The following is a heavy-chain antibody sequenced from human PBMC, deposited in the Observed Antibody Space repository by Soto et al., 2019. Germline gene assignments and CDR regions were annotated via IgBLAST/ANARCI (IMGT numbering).Heavy chain of an antibody. D-gene: IGHD6-6*01. CDR3: AREKGSSGFDP. V-gene: IGHV1-8*01. CDR2: MNPNSGNT. Sequence: GASVKGSCKASGYTFPRYYINWVGQATGQGLEWMGWMNPNSGNTGYAQKFQGRVTMTRNTSISTAYMELSSLRSEDTAVYYCAREKGSSGFDPWGQGTLVTVSS. J-gene: IGHJ5*02. CDR1: GYTFPRYY.